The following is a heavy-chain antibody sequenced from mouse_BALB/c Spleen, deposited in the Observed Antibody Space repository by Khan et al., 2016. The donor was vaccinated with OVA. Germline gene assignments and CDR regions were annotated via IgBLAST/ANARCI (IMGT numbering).Heavy chain of an antibody. D-gene: IGHD2-1*01. V-gene: IGHV1S81*02. CDR3: TRTGYGNPFAY. CDR2: IDPNNGGT. Sequence: QVQLQQPGAELVKPGASVKLSCKASGYTFTSYYMYWVKQRPGQGLEWIGGIDPNNGGTYFNEKFKSKATLTVDKSSSTAYMQVSSLTSEDSAVYCCTRTGYGNPFAYWGQGTLVTVSA. J-gene: IGHJ3*01. CDR1: GYTFTSYY.